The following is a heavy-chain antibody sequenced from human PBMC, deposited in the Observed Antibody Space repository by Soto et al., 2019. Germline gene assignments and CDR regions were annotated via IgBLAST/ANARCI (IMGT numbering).Heavy chain of an antibody. V-gene: IGHV4-31*03. CDR2: IYYSGST. J-gene: IGHJ4*02. Sequence: QVQLQESGPGLVKPSQTLSLTCTVSGGSISSGGYYWSWIRQHPGKGLEWIGYIYYSGSTYYNPSLRSRVTITVDTSKNQFSLKLSSVTAADTAVHTCARSLGLAPAGTFDYWGQGTLDTVSS. CDR3: ARSLGLAPAGTFDY. D-gene: IGHD6-13*01. CDR1: GGSISSGGYY.